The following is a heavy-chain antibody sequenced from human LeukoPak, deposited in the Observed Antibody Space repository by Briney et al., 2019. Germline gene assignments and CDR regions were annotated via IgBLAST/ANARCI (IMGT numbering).Heavy chain of an antibody. J-gene: IGHJ4*02. V-gene: IGHV1-8*01. CDR1: GYTFTSYD. CDR3: ARGLGDFWSGYLVLYYFDY. D-gene: IGHD3-3*01. Sequence: RASVKVSCKASGYTFTSYDINWVRQATGQGLEWMGWMNPNSGNTGYAQKFQGRVTMTRNTSISTAYMELSSLRSEDTAVYYCARGLGDFWSGYLVLYYFDYWGQGTLVTVSS. CDR2: MNPNSGNT.